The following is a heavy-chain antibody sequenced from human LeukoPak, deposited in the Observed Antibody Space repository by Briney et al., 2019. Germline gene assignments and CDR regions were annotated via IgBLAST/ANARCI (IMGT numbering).Heavy chain of an antibody. J-gene: IGHJ3*02. V-gene: IGHV4-34*01. CDR3: ARFPCSGDSCYSGIRAFDI. CDR1: GGSFGGDY. D-gene: IGHD2-15*01. CDR2: INHSGSI. Sequence: SEALSLTCAIYGGSFGGDYWNWIRQSPGKGLEWIGEINHSGSINYNPSLKSRVTILVDTSKNQFSLKLSSMTAADTAVYYCARFPCSGDSCYSGIRAFDIWGQGTMVTVSS.